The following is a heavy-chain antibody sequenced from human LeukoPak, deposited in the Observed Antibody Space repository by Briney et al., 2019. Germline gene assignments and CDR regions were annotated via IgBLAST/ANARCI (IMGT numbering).Heavy chain of an antibody. CDR1: GGSISSGDYY. Sequence: SETLSLTCTVSGGSISSGDYYWSWIRQPPGKGLEWIGYIYYSGSTYYNPSLKSRVTISVDTSKNQFSLKLSSVTAADTAVYYCARGGRKVTSWFDPWGQGTLVTVSS. CDR3: ARGGRKVTSWFDP. CDR2: IYYSGST. D-gene: IGHD2-21*02. J-gene: IGHJ5*02. V-gene: IGHV4-30-4*01.